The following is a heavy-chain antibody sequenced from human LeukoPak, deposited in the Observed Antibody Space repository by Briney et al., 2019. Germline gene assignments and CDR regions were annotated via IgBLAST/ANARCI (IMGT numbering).Heavy chain of an antibody. CDR2: ISDSGGST. CDR1: GFXFSSYA. Sequence: PGGSLRLSCAASGFXFSSYAISWVRQAPGKGLEWVSAISDSGGSTYSADSVEGRFTISRDNSKNTLYLQMNSLRAEDTAVYYCAKGDNSGYYYNYFDYWGQGTLVTVSS. V-gene: IGHV3-23*01. CDR3: AKGDNSGYYYNYFDY. J-gene: IGHJ4*02. D-gene: IGHD3-22*01.